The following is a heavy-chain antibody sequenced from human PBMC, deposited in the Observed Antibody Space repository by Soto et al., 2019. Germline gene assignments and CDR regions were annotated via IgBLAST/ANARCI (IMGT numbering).Heavy chain of an antibody. V-gene: IGHV3-30*18. CDR2: ISYDGRNK. D-gene: IGHD1-20*01. CDR3: AKDITGTSPLNWFDP. Sequence: PGGSLRLSCAASGFTFSSYGMHWVRQAPGKGLEWVAVISYDGRNKVYADSVKGRFTLSRDNSRNTVYLQMNSLRAEDTAVYYCAKDITGTSPLNWFDPWGQGTLVTVSS. CDR1: GFTFSSYG. J-gene: IGHJ5*02.